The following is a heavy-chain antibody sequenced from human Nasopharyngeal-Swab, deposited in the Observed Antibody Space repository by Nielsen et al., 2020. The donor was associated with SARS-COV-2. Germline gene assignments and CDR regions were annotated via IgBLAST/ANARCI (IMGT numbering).Heavy chain of an antibody. CDR3: ATDCVETRDY. J-gene: IGHJ4*02. CDR2: ISSSSSYI. Sequence: WIRQPPGKGLEWVSSISSSSSYIYYADSVKGRFTISRDNAKNSLYLQMNSLRAEDTAVYYCATDCVETRDYWGQGTLVTVSS. D-gene: IGHD2-21*02. V-gene: IGHV3-21*01.